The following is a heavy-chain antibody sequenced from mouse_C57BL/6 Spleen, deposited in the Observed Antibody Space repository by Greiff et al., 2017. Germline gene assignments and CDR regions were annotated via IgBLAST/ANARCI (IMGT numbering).Heavy chain of an antibody. V-gene: IGHV14-4*01. Sequence: VQLQQSGAELVRPGASVKLSCTASGFNIKDDYMHWVKQRPEQGLEWIGWIDPENGDTESASKFQGKATITADTSSKTAYLQLSSLTSEDTAVYYCTTEGYDYSYAMDYWGQGTSVTVSS. CDR2: IDPENGDT. J-gene: IGHJ4*01. CDR1: GFNIKDDY. CDR3: TTEGYDYSYAMDY. D-gene: IGHD2-4*01.